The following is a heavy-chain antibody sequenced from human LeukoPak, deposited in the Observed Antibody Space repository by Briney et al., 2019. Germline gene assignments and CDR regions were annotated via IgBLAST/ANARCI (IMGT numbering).Heavy chain of an antibody. CDR1: GGTFSSYA. V-gene: IGHV1-69*13. D-gene: IGHD3-10*01. Sequence: SVKVSCKASGGTFSSYAISWVRQAPGQGLEWMGGIIPIFGTANYAQKFQGRVTITADESTSTAYMELSSLRSEDTAVYYCARDLRYGRGGYYYYYMDVWGKGTTVTVSS. J-gene: IGHJ6*03. CDR2: IIPIFGTA. CDR3: ARDLRYGRGGYYYYYMDV.